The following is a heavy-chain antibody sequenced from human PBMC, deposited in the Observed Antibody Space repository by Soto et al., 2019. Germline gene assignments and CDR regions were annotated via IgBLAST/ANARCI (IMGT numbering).Heavy chain of an antibody. CDR2: ISHLEST. J-gene: IGHJ4*02. D-gene: IGHD5-12*01. CDR3: ARGGGYDSFDY. CDR1: GASISYGGFS. V-gene: IGHV4-30-2*06. Sequence: QLQLQESGSGLVKTSETLSLTCTVSGASISYGGFSWSWIRQSPGKGLEWIGYISHLESTYFNPSFKRRLTMSIDRTRNQFSLKLSSVTAADMAVYYCARGGGYDSFDYWGQGVLVTVSS.